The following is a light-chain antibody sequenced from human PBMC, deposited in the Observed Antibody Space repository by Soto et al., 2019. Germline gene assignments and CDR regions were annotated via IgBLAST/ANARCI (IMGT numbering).Light chain of an antibody. CDR1: QSVSRNY. J-gene: IGKJ5*01. V-gene: IGKV3-20*01. CDR2: HAS. Sequence: EIVLTQSPGTLSLSPGEGATLSCRASQSVSRNYLAWYQHKPGQAPRLLIYHASRRANGIPDRFSGSGSGTDFTLTSSRLEPEDSAVYYCQQYSRAPIPFGQGTRLEIK. CDR3: QQYSRAPIP.